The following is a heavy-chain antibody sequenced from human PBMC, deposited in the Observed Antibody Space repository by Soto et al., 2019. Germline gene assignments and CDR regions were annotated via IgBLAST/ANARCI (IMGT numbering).Heavy chain of an antibody. J-gene: IGHJ6*02. CDR1: GYTFTGYY. Sequence: PSVKVSCKASGYTFTGYYMHWVRQAPGQGLEWMGWINPNSGGTNYAQKFQGRVTMTRDTSISTAYMELSRLRSDDTAVYYCARTSALNIVVVPAANYYYYGMDVWGQGTTVTVSS. V-gene: IGHV1-2*02. CDR2: INPNSGGT. D-gene: IGHD2-2*01. CDR3: ARTSALNIVVVPAANYYYYGMDV.